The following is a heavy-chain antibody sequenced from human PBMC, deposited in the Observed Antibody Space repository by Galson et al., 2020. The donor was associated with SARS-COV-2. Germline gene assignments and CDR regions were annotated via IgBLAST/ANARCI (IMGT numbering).Heavy chain of an antibody. CDR3: ARHALGGQAYFDL. CDR2: FYYSGST. D-gene: IGHD3-16*01. CDR1: GDSISRYH. V-gene: IGHV4-59*08. J-gene: IGHJ2*01. Sequence: ETSETRSLTCIVSGDSISRYHWTWIRQPPAKGLEWIGYFYYSGSTSYNPSLKSRVTISGDTSKNHVSLNLSPVTATDTAVYFCARHALGGQAYFDLWGRGTLVTVSS.